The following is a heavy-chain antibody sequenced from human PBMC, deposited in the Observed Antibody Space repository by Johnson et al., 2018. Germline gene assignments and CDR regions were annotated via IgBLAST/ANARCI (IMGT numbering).Heavy chain of an antibody. CDR3: PRSSTSCGVVIAYYMDV. CDR2: IWYDGSNK. Sequence: QVQLVQSGGGVVQPGRSLRLSCAASGFTFSSYGMHWVRQAPGKGLEWVAVIWYDGSNKYYADSVKGRFTISRDNSKNTLYLQMNSLRAEDAAVYYCPRSSTSCGVVIAYYMDVGGKGTTVTVSS. CDR1: GFTFSSYG. V-gene: IGHV3-33*08. J-gene: IGHJ6*03. D-gene: IGHD3-3*01.